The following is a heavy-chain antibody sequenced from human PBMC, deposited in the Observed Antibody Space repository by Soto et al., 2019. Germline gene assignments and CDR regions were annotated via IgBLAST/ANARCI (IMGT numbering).Heavy chain of an antibody. D-gene: IGHD6-6*01. Sequence: SGGSLRLSCAGSGFTFSNYAMTWVRQAPGKGLAWVSTTRSNGEYTYYADSVKGRFTVSRDKSQNALVLEMSSLGAEGTAVYYCAKESMSVAVSASRVYGMDVWGQGTTVTVSS. J-gene: IGHJ6*02. V-gene: IGHV3-23*01. CDR3: AKESMSVAVSASRVYGMDV. CDR2: TRSNGEYT. CDR1: GFTFSNYA.